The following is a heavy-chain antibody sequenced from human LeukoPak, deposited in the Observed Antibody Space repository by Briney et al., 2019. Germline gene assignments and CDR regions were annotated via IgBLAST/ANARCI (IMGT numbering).Heavy chain of an antibody. CDR1: GGSFSGYC. CDR3: ARGLAAAGAVGDY. V-gene: IGHV4-34*01. CDR2: INHSGST. D-gene: IGHD6-13*01. Sequence: SETLSLTCAVYGGSFSGYCWSWIRQPPGKGLEWIGEINHSGSTNYNPSLKSRVTISVDTSKNQFSLKLSSVTAADTAVYYCARGLAAAGAVGDYWGQGTLVTVSS. J-gene: IGHJ4*02.